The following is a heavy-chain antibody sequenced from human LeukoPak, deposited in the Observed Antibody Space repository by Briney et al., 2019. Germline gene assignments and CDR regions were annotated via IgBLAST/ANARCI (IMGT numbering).Heavy chain of an antibody. CDR1: GGSISSYY. J-gene: IGHJ6*03. CDR2: IYTSGST. V-gene: IGHV4-4*07. D-gene: IGHD6-19*01. Sequence: SETLSLTCTVSGGSISSYYWSWIRQPAGKGLEWIGRIYTSGSTNYNPSLKSRVTISVDKSKSQFSLKLSSVNAEDTAVYYCARVGGYSGYYPVSSGWYWYFYYMDVWGKGTTVTVSS. CDR3: ARVGGYSGYYPVSSGWYWYFYYMDV.